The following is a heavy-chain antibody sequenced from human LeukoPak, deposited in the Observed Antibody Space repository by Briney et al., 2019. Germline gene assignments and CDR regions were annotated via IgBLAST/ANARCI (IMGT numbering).Heavy chain of an antibody. CDR2: IIPIFGTA. CDR1: GGTFSSYA. V-gene: IGHV1-69*05. J-gene: IGHJ4*02. D-gene: IGHD3-10*01. Sequence: SVKVSCKASGGTFSSYAISWVRQAPGQGLEWMGRIIPIFGTANYAQKFQGRVTITTDESTSTAYMELSSLRSEDTAVYYCARENGELPLGFDYWGQGTLVTVSS. CDR3: ARENGELPLGFDY.